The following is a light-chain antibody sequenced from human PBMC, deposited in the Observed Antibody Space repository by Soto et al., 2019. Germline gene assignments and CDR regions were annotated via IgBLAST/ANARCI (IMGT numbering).Light chain of an antibody. CDR2: GAS. CDR3: QKYNSALFT. CDR1: HSVRSY. V-gene: IGKV1-39*01. Sequence: DIQMTQSPSSLSASVGDRVTITCRASHSVRSYLNWYQQKPGKAPKVLIYGASTLQSGVPSRFSGSGSGTDFTLTISSLQPEDVATYYCQKYNSALFTFGPGTKVDIK. J-gene: IGKJ3*01.